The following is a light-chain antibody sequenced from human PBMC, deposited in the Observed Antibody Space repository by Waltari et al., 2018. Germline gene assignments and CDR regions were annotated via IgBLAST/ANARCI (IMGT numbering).Light chain of an antibody. Sequence: QTVVTQEPSFSVSPGGPVTFTCGFSSGPVSTNYYPSWYQQTPGQAPRTLIYSTNTRASGVPDRFSGSILGNKAALTITGAQAEDESDYYCVLYVGSGIRVFGGGTKLTVL. V-gene: IGLV8-61*01. J-gene: IGLJ3*02. CDR1: SGPVSTNYY. CDR2: STN. CDR3: VLYVGSGIRV.